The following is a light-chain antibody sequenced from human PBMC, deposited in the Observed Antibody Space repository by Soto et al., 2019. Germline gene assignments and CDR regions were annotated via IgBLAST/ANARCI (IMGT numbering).Light chain of an antibody. CDR1: HDIKKY. CDR3: QRYDSLPPT. Sequence: DIQMTQSPSSLSASVGDRVTITCQASHDIKKYLNWYQEKPGKAPNLLIYDASNLKTGVPSRFSGSGSGTHFTFTISSLQPEDIATYYCQRYDSLPPTFGQGTRLDIK. J-gene: IGKJ5*01. CDR2: DAS. V-gene: IGKV1-33*01.